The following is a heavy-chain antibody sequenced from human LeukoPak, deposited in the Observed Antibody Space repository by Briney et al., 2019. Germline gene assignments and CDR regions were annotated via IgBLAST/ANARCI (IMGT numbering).Heavy chain of an antibody. CDR3: ARDWGETYYDFWSGRTEHAFDI. CDR1: GYTFTGYY. CDR2: INPNSGGT. D-gene: IGHD3-3*01. V-gene: IGHV1-2*02. Sequence: EGSVKVSCKASGYTFTGYYMHWVRQAPGQGLEWMGWINPNSGGTNYAQKFQGRVTMTRDTSISTAYMELSRLRSDDTAVYYCARDWGETYYDFWSGRTEHAFDIWGQGTMVTVSS. J-gene: IGHJ3*02.